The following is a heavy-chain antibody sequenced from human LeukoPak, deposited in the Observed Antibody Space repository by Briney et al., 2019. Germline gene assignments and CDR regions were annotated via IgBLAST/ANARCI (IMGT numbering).Heavy chain of an antibody. CDR2: INHSGST. J-gene: IGHJ4*02. CDR3: ARGEMPTTPDY. CDR1: GGSFSGYY. Sequence: SETLSLTCAVYGGSFSGYYWSWIRQPPGKGLEWIGEINHSGSTNYNPSLKSRFTISVDTSKNQFSLKLSSVTAADTAVYYCARGEMPTTPDYWGQETLVTVSS. D-gene: IGHD5-24*01. V-gene: IGHV4-34*01.